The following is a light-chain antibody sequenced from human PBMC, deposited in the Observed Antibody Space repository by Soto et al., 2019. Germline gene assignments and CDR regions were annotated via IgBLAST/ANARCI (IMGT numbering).Light chain of an antibody. CDR3: EAWDDSLNGWV. Sequence: QSVLTQPPSVSEAPRQRVTISCSGSRSNVGDNAVNWYQQLPGKAPKLLIYYDDLLTSGVSDRFSGSKSGTSASLAISGLQSEDEGDYYCEAWDDSLNGWVFGGGNKLTVL. CDR2: YDD. V-gene: IGLV1-36*01. CDR1: RSNVGDNA. J-gene: IGLJ3*02.